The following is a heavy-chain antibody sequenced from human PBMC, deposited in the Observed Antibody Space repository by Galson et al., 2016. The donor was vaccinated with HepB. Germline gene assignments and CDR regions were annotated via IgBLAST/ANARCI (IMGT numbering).Heavy chain of an antibody. Sequence: SETLSLTCTIAGGSITDYSWNWIRQPPGKGLEWIGYVYFTGFTTYNPSLTGRVTISGDTSKNQFSLRLTSVTAADTAVYFCARGSPIYVYDQGHLDSWGPGTLVTVSS. J-gene: IGHJ4*02. CDR3: ARGSPIYVYDQGHLDS. V-gene: IGHV4-59*01. D-gene: IGHD3-22*01. CDR1: GGSITDYS. CDR2: VYFTGFT.